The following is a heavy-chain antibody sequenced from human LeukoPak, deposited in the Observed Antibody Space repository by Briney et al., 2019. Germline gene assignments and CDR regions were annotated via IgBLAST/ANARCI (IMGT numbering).Heavy chain of an antibody. CDR3: ARGLPVVDIHKWFDP. D-gene: IGHD2-2*03. CDR1: GGSISSYY. V-gene: IGHV4-4*08. J-gene: IGHJ5*02. Sequence: PSETLSLTCTVSGGSISSYYWSWIRQSPGKGLEWIGNIFHSGSPNYSPSLKSRVTVSFDTSRNQFSLNLSSVTAADTAVYYCARGLPVVDIHKWFDPWGQGSLVTVSS. CDR2: IFHSGSP.